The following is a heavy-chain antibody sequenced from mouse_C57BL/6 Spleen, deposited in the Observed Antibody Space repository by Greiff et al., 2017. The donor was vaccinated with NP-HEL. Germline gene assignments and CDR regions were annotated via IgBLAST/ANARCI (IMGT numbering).Heavy chain of an antibody. J-gene: IGHJ4*01. V-gene: IGHV5-4*01. Sequence: VQGVESGGGLVKPGGSLKLSCAASGFTFSSYAMSWVRQTPEKRLEWVATISDGGSYTYYPDNVKGRFTISRDNAKNNLYLQMSHLKSEDTAMYYCASDAEAMDYWGQVTSVTVSS. CDR2: ISDGGSYT. CDR3: ASDAEAMDY. CDR1: GFTFSSYA.